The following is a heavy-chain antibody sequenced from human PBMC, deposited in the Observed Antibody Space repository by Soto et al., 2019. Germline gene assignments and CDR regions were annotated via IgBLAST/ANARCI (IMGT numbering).Heavy chain of an antibody. CDR1: GFTFSSYA. V-gene: IGHV3-64*01. Sequence: EVQLVESGGGLVQPGGSLRLSCAASGFTFSSYAMHWVRQAPGKGLEYVSAISSNGGSTYYANSVKGRFTISRDNSKNTLYLQMGSLRAEDMAVYYCARNYGGNSYAFDIWGQGTMVTVSP. CDR3: ARNYGGNSYAFDI. J-gene: IGHJ3*02. D-gene: IGHD2-21*02. CDR2: ISSNGGST.